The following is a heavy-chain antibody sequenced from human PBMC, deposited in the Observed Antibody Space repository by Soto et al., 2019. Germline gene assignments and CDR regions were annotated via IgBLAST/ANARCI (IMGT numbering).Heavy chain of an antibody. Sequence: GASVKVSCKASGGTSSKYAFSWVRQAPGQGLEWLGGTIPMFGTPNYAQKFQGRVAISADESTATVYMELSSLRSEDTAVYFCARPLRDRNYYYGMAVWGQGTTVTVSS. CDR3: ARPLRDRNYYYGMAV. CDR2: TIPMFGTP. D-gene: IGHD3-22*01. V-gene: IGHV1-69*13. J-gene: IGHJ6*02. CDR1: GGTSSKYA.